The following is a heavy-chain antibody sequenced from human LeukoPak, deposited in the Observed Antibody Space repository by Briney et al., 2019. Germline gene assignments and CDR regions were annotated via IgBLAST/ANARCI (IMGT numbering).Heavy chain of an antibody. CDR2: INSNSGDT. J-gene: IGHJ4*02. V-gene: IGHV1-2*02. D-gene: IGHD3-3*01. CDR3: ATSRFLEWLYLLDY. Sequence: ASVKVSCKSSGYTFTGYYVHWVRQAPGQGLEWMGWINSNSGDTKYAQKFQGRVTMTRATSIGLAYMELSRLKSDDTAVYYRATSRFLEWLYLLDYWGQGTLVTVSS. CDR1: GYTFTGYY.